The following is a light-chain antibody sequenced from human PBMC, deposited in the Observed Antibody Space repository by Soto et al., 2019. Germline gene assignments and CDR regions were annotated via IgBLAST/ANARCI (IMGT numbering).Light chain of an antibody. CDR3: QQYDSSPLT. CDR1: QSVSSNY. CDR2: RAS. J-gene: IGKJ4*01. Sequence: EIVLTQSPGTLSLSPGERATLSCRASQSVSSNYLAWYQQKPGQAPKVLIYRASSRATGIPDRFSGSGSGTDFTLTISRLEPEDSAVYYCQQYDSSPLTFGGGTKV. V-gene: IGKV3-20*01.